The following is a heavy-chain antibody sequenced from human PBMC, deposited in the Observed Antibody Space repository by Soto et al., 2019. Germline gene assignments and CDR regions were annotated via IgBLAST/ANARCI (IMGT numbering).Heavy chain of an antibody. CDR1: GFTFSSYA. V-gene: IGHV3-64*04. CDR2: ISSNGGST. J-gene: IGHJ4*02. D-gene: IGHD5-18*01. CDR3: ARNPGSRYGYFDY. Sequence: GSLRLSCSASGFTFSSYAMHWVRQAPGKGLEYVSAISSNGGSTYYADSVKGRFTISRDNAKNTLYLQMNSLRAEDTAVYYCARNPGSRYGYFDYWGQGAPVTVSS.